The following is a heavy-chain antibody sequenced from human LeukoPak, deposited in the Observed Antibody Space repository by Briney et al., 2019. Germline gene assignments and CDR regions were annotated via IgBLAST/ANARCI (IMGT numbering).Heavy chain of an antibody. CDR3: AREIAYSSSWYHNYYYMDV. CDR2: TYYRSKWYN. Sequence: SQTLSLTCAISGDSVSSNSAAWNWIRQSPSRGLEWLGRTYYRSKWYNDYAVSVKSRITINPDTSKNQFSLQLNSVTPEDTAVYYCAREIAYSSSWYHNYYYMDVWGKGTTVTVSS. J-gene: IGHJ6*03. V-gene: IGHV6-1*01. CDR1: GDSVSSNSAA. D-gene: IGHD6-13*01.